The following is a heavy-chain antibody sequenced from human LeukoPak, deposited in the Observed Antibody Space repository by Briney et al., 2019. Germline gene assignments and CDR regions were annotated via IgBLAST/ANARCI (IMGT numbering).Heavy chain of an antibody. CDR1: GYSFSDYW. J-gene: IGHJ6*02. CDR2: IYPGDSDT. D-gene: IGHD5-18*01. CDR3: ARQYSYGPVYVMDV. Sequence: GESLKISCKGSGYSFSDYWIAWVRQMPGKGLEWMGIIYPGDSDTRYSPSFQGQVTISADKSISTAYLQWRSLKASDSAMYYCARQYSYGPVYVMDVWGQGTTVTVSS. V-gene: IGHV5-51*01.